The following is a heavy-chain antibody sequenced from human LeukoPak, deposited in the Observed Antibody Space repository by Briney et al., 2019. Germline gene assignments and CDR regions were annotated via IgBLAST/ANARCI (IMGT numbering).Heavy chain of an antibody. Sequence: ASVKVSCKASGYTFTTYGMNWVRQAPGQGLEWMGWIGTYNGSANYAQKFQGRVTMTTDTSTSTAYMQLRSLRSDDTAVYFCARGDIMTGSFFDYWGQGTLVTVSS. J-gene: IGHJ4*02. CDR2: IGTYNGSA. D-gene: IGHD3-9*01. CDR1: GYTFTTYG. CDR3: ARGDIMTGSFFDY. V-gene: IGHV1-18*01.